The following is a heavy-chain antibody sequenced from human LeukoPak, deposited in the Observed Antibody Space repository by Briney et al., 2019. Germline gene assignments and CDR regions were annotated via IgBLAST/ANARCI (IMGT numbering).Heavy chain of an antibody. J-gene: IGHJ4*02. CDR3: ARVSVDTAMVTCLDY. V-gene: IGHV1-18*01. CDR2: ISAYNGNT. Sequence: GASVKVSCKASGYTFTSYGISWVRQAPGQGLEWMGWISAYNGNTNYAQKLQGRVTMATDTSTSTAYMELRSLRSEDTAVYYCARVSVDTAMVTCLDYWGQGTLVTVSS. CDR1: GYTFTSYG. D-gene: IGHD5-18*01.